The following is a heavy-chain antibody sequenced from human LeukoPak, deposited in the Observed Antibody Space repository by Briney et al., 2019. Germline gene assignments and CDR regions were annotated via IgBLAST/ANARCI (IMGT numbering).Heavy chain of an antibody. Sequence: PGGSLRLSCAASGFTFSNYWMSRVRQAPGKGLEWVANIKQDRSEKYYVDSVKGRFTISRDNAKNSLYLQMNSLRAEDTAFYYCARSGYSSSWYMFWGQGSLVTVSS. V-gene: IGHV3-7*01. D-gene: IGHD6-13*01. CDR3: ARSGYSSSWYMF. CDR2: IKQDRSEK. CDR1: GFTFSNYW. J-gene: IGHJ4*02.